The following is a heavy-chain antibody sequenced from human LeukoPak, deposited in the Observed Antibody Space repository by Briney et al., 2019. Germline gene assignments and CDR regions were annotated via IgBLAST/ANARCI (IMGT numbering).Heavy chain of an antibody. V-gene: IGHV1-2*02. D-gene: IGHD3-9*01. CDR3: ARDRRELRYFDWFLDY. J-gene: IGHJ4*02. Sequence: ASVKVSCKASGYTFTGYYMHWVRQAPGQGLEWMGWINPNSGDTNYAQKFQGRVTMTRDTSISTAYLDLSSLKSDDTAVYYCARDRRELRYFDWFLDYWGQGTLVTVPS. CDR1: GYTFTGYY. CDR2: INPNSGDT.